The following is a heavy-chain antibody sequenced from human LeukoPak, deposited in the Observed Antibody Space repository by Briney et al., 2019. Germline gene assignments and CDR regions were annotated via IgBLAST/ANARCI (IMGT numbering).Heavy chain of an antibody. CDR1: GFTVSSNY. J-gene: IGHJ4*02. V-gene: IGHV3-66*04. CDR2: IYSGGYT. Sequence: GGSLRLSCAASGFTVSSNYMSWVRQAPGKRLEWVSVIYSGGYTYYADSVQGRFTISRDNSKNALYLQMNSLRAEDTAVYFCARRYSTSWAHDYWGQGTLVTVSS. CDR3: ARRYSTSWAHDY. D-gene: IGHD6-13*01.